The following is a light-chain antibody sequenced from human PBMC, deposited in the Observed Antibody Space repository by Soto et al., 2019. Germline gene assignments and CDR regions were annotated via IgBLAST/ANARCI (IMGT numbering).Light chain of an antibody. Sequence: QSALTQPASVSGSPGQSITISCTGTSSDAGNYNFVSWYQQHPGKAPKVIIYEDSTRPSGVSNRISGSKSVNTASLTISGLQAEDEADYYCCSYAGSSTSWVFGGGTQLTVL. CDR3: CSYAGSSTSWV. V-gene: IGLV2-23*01. CDR2: EDS. J-gene: IGLJ3*02. CDR1: SSDAGNYNF.